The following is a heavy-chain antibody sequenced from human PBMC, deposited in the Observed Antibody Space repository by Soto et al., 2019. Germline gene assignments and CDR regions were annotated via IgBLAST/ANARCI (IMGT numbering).Heavy chain of an antibody. V-gene: IGHV1-46*01. J-gene: IGHJ5*02. CDR1: GYTFTSYY. D-gene: IGHD2-2*01. CDR3: ARDGCISTSCSLQNNWFDP. Sequence: QVQLVQSGAEVKKPGASVKVSCKASGYTFTSYYMHWVRQAPGQGLEWMGIINPSGGSTSYAQKFQGRVTMTRDTSTSTVYMELSSLRSEDTAVYYCARDGCISTSCSLQNNWFDPWGQGTLVTVSS. CDR2: INPSGGST.